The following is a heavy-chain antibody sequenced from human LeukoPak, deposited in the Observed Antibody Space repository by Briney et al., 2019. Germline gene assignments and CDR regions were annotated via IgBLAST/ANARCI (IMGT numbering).Heavy chain of an antibody. J-gene: IGHJ4*02. Sequence: PGGSLRLSCAASGFTFSSYGIHWVRQAPGKGLEWVAFIRYDGSNKYYADSVKGRFTISRDNSKNTLYPQMNSLRAEDTAVYYCAKDHCSSTTCYGSPGYWGQGTLVTVSS. D-gene: IGHD2-2*01. CDR3: AKDHCSSTTCYGSPGY. V-gene: IGHV3-30*02. CDR1: GFTFSSYG. CDR2: IRYDGSNK.